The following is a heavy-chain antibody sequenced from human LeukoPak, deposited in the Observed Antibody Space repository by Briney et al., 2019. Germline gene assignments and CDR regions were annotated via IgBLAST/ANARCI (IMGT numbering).Heavy chain of an antibody. V-gene: IGHV3-7*01. J-gene: IGHJ4*02. D-gene: IGHD3-22*01. CDR1: GFTFSSYW. Sequence: GGSLRLSCAASGFTFSSYWMSWVRQAPGKGLEWVANIKQDGSEKYYVDSVKGRFTISRDNAKNSLYLQMNSLRAEDTAVYYCARDHLSDYYDSSGSFDYWGQGTLVTVSS. CDR3: ARDHLSDYYDSSGSFDY. CDR2: IKQDGSEK.